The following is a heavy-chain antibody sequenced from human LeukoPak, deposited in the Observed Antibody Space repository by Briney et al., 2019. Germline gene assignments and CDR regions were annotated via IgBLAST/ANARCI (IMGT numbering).Heavy chain of an antibody. Sequence: ASVKVSCKASGYTFTSYDINWVRQATGQGLEWMGWMNPNSGNTGYAQKFQGRVTITRDTSISTAYMELSNLRSEDTAVYYCARGARYYDFWSGYSYYFDYWGQGTLVTVSS. CDR2: MNPNSGNT. V-gene: IGHV1-8*03. CDR1: GYTFTSYD. CDR3: ARGARYYDFWSGYSYYFDY. D-gene: IGHD3-3*01. J-gene: IGHJ4*02.